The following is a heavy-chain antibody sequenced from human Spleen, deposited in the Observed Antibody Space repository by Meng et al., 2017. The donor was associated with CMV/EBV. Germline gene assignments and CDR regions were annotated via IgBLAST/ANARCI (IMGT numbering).Heavy chain of an antibody. CDR1: GGSISSYY. CDR3: ARAPRGYCSSTTCYGLDV. Sequence: SETLSLTCTVSGGSISSYYWSWIRQPPGKGLEWIGYIYYSGSTNYNPSLKSRVTISVDTSKNQFSLKLSSVTAADTAVYYCARAPRGYCSSTTCYGLDVWGQGTTVTVSS. D-gene: IGHD2-2*01. V-gene: IGHV4-59*01. J-gene: IGHJ6*02. CDR2: IYYSGST.